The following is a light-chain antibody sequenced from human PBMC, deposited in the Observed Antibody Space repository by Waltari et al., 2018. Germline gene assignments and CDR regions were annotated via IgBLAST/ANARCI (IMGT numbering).Light chain of an antibody. CDR3: NSGTSRSTWV. CDR2: EVS. Sequence: QSALTQPASVSGSPGQSITISCTGTSSDAGGSNYVSWYQQHPGKAPKLMIYEVSNRPSGVYNRFSGAKAGNTASLTISGLQAEDEAEYYCNSGTSRSTWVFGGGTKVTVL. J-gene: IGLJ3*02. CDR1: SSDAGGSNY. V-gene: IGLV2-14*01.